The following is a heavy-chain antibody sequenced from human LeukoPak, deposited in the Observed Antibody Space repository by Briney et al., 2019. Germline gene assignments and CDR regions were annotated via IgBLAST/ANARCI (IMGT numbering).Heavy chain of an antibody. J-gene: IGHJ4*02. CDR1: GFTFSSYA. V-gene: IGHV3-30*04. Sequence: GSLRLSCAASGFTFSSYAMHWVRQAPGKGLEWVAVISYDGSNKYYADSVKGRFTIPRDNSKNTLYLQMNSLRAEDTAVYYCARRTYSSGWYAWGQGTLVTVSS. CDR3: ARRTYSSGWYA. CDR2: ISYDGSNK. D-gene: IGHD6-19*01.